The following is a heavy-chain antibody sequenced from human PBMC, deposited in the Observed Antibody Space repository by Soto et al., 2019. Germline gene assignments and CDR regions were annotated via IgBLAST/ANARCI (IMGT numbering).Heavy chain of an antibody. Sequence: QVQLVQSGAEVDKPGSSVKVSCKASGGTFSSYAISWVRQAPGQGLEWMGGIIPIFGTAHNAPKFQGRVTVTADKSTSAAYMEPSSVRAEDTAGDYCARVNDFTYYYYGMAGWGQGTTVTVCS. CDR1: GGTFSSYA. V-gene: IGHV1-69*06. CDR2: IIPIFGTA. J-gene: IGHJ6*02. D-gene: IGHD3-3*01. CDR3: ARVNDFTYYYYGMAG.